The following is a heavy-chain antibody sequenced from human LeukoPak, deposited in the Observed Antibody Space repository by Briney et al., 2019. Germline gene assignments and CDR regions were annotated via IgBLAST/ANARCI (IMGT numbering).Heavy chain of an antibody. CDR2: ILYDGRNK. CDR3: AKDLMKTVYCSGASCYGRTD. CDR1: GFTFSNFA. V-gene: IGHV3-30*18. J-gene: IGHJ4*02. Sequence: GGSLRLSCAASGFTFSNFAIHWVRQAPGKGLEWVAVILYDGRNKYYGDSVEGRFTISRDNSKNTVYLEMNSLRAEDTAVYYCAKDLMKTVYCSGASCYGRTDWGQGTLVTVSS. D-gene: IGHD2-15*01.